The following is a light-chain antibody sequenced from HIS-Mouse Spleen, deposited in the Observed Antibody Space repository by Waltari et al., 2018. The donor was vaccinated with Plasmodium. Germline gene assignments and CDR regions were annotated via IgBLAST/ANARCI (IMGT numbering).Light chain of an antibody. V-gene: IGLV2-14*03. J-gene: IGLJ3*02. CDR1: SSDVGGYNY. CDR2: DVS. Sequence: QSALTQPASVSGSPGQSITISCTGTSSDVGGYNYVSWYQQHPGKAPKLMIYDVSNRTSGVSNRVSGAKSGITASMTIAGLQAEDEAEYYCSSYTSSSTLVFGGGTKLTVL. CDR3: SSYTSSSTLV.